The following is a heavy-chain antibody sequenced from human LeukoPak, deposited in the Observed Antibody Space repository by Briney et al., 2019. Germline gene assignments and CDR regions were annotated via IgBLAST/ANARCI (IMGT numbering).Heavy chain of an antibody. CDR1: GFTVSSNY. Sequence: GGSLRLSCAASGFTVSSNYMSWVRQAPGKGLEWVSVIYSGGSTYYADSVKGRFTISRDNSKNTLYLQMNSLRAEDTAVYYCARDPPLECSSSWYGSGYWGQGTLVTVSS. D-gene: IGHD6-13*01. V-gene: IGHV3-66*02. CDR3: ARDPPLECSSSWYGSGY. J-gene: IGHJ4*02. CDR2: IYSGGST.